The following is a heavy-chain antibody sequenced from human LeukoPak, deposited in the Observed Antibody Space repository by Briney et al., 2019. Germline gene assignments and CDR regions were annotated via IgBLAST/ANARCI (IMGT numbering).Heavy chain of an antibody. Sequence: GGSLRLSCAASGFTFSSYEMNWVRQAPGKGLEWVSYISSSGSTIYYADSVKCRFTISRDNAKNSLYLQMNSLRAEDTAVYYCARGITMVRGVIPGCDYWGQGTLVTVSS. V-gene: IGHV3-48*03. CDR3: ARGITMVRGVIPGCDY. J-gene: IGHJ4*02. CDR1: GFTFSSYE. D-gene: IGHD3-10*01. CDR2: ISSSGSTI.